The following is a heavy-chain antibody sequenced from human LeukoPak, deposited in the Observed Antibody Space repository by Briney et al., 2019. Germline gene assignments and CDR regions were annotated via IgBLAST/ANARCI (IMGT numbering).Heavy chain of an antibody. CDR1: GYSISSGYL. CDR3: ARHDFYSNYPHNWFDP. D-gene: IGHD4-11*01. Sequence: SETLSLTCAVSGYSISSGYLWGWIRQPPGKGLEWIGSFYHSGSTHYNPSLRSRVTISVDMSKNQFSLNLSSVTAADTAVYYCARHDFYSNYPHNWFDPWGQGTLVTISS. CDR2: FYHSGST. V-gene: IGHV4-38-2*01. J-gene: IGHJ5*02.